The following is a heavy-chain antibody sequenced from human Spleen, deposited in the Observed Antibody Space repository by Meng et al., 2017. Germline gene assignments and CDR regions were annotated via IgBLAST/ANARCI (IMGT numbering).Heavy chain of an antibody. Sequence: VKVARNVSGYTFAAYCIRWGRQAPGQVLGWVGRIDPKSENTHYAQKFQGRVNMTGDTSISTAYMDLSGLRSDDTAVYYCARDEDISAAGKLFGDYWGQGTLVTVSS. D-gene: IGHD6-13*01. J-gene: IGHJ4*02. CDR1: GYTFAAYC. CDR3: ARDEDISAAGKLFGDY. CDR2: IDPKSENT. V-gene: IGHV1-2*06.